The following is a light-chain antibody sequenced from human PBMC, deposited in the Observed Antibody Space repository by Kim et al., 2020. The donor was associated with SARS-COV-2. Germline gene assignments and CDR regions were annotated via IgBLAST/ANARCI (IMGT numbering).Light chain of an antibody. Sequence: SPGERAPRSCRASQSVSSNLAWYQQKPGQAPRLLIYGASTRATGIPARFSGSGSGTEFTLTISSLQSEDLAVYHCQQYNNWPAGSFGGGTKVDIK. J-gene: IGKJ4*01. CDR1: QSVSSN. CDR3: QQYNNWPAGS. CDR2: GAS. V-gene: IGKV3-15*01.